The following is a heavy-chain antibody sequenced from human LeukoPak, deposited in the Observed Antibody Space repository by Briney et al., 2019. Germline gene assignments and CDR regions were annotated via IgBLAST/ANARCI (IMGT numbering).Heavy chain of an antibody. CDR3: ARGGKSDKIENYFDY. D-gene: IGHD2-21*02. CDR2: INHSGST. J-gene: IGHJ4*02. CDR1: GGSFSGYY. Sequence: SETLSLTCAVYGGSFSGYYWSWIRQPPGKGLEWIGEINHSGSTNYNPSLKSRVTISVDTSKNQFSLKLSSVTAADTAVYYCARGGKSDKIENYFDYWGQGTLVTVSS. V-gene: IGHV4-34*01.